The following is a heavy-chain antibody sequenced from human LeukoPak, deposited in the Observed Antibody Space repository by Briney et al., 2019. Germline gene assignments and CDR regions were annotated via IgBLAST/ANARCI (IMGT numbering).Heavy chain of an antibody. CDR1: GFTFGGYL. Sequence: GGALRLSCTASGFTFGGYLMSWFRQAPGKGLEWIGFISGGTTEYAASVKGRFTISRDDSTSIAYLQMNSLTTEDTAVYYCSRGSGWLSVYWGQGTLVTVSS. V-gene: IGHV3-49*03. D-gene: IGHD6-19*01. J-gene: IGHJ4*02. CDR3: SRGSGWLSVY. CDR2: ISGGTT.